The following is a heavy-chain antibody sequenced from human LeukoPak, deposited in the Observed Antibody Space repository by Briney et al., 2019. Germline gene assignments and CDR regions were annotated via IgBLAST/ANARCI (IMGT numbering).Heavy chain of an antibody. CDR2: ISSSSSTI. Sequence: GGSLRLSCAASGFTFSSYAMSWVRQAPGKGLEWVSYISSSSSTIYYADSVKGRFTISRDNAKNSLYLQMNSLRDEDTAVYYCARDSLYYYGSGSYSYWGQGTLVTVSS. V-gene: IGHV3-48*02. D-gene: IGHD3-10*01. CDR3: ARDSLYYYGSGSYSY. CDR1: GFTFSSYA. J-gene: IGHJ4*02.